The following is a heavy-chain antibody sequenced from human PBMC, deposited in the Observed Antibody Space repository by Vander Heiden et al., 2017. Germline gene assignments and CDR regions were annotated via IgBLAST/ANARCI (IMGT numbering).Heavy chain of an antibody. CDR1: GFVFDDYA. V-gene: IGHV3-9*01. CDR3: EKSWGYNHLGAFDI. CDR2: IGWNSGSI. Sequence: EVQLVESGGGLVQPGRSLRLSCAASGFVFDDYAMHWVRQAPGKGLEWVSGIGWNSGSIGYADSVKGRFTISRDNAKNSLYLQMNSLRAEDTALYYCEKSWGYNHLGAFDIWGQGTMVTVSS. D-gene: IGHD5-12*01. J-gene: IGHJ3*02.